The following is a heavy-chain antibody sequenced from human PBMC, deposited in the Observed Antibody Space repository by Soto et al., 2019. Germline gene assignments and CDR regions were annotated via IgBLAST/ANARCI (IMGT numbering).Heavy chain of an antibody. Sequence: GGSLRLSCAASGFTFSSYGMHWVRQAPGKGLEWVAVISYDGSNKYYADSVKGRFTISRDNAKNTLYLQMNSLRAEDTAVYYCVAWCCGYEEPFVHWGQGTLVTVSS. D-gene: IGHD5-12*01. CDR2: ISYDGSNK. CDR3: VAWCCGYEEPFVH. J-gene: IGHJ4*02. V-gene: IGHV3-30*03. CDR1: GFTFSSYG.